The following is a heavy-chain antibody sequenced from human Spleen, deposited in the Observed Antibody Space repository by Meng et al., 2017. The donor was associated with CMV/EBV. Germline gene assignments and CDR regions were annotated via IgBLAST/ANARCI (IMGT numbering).Heavy chain of an antibody. CDR2: IYYSGST. CDR3: ARDLSSGSRTYYYGMDV. D-gene: IGHD2-15*01. J-gene: IGHJ6*02. Sequence: SETLSLTCTVPGGSVSSGSYYWSWIRQPPGKGLEWIGYIYYSGSTNYNPSLKSRVTISVDTSKNQFSLKLSSVTAADTAVYYCARDLSSGSRTYYYGMDVWGQGTTVTVSS. V-gene: IGHV4-61*01. CDR1: GGSVSSGSYY.